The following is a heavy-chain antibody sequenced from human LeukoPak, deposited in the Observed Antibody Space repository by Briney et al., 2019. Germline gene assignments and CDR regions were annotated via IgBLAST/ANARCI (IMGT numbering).Heavy chain of an antibody. CDR1: GFTVSSNY. V-gene: IGHV3-23*01. CDR3: TKAWAADH. D-gene: IGHD2-15*01. Sequence: GGSLRLSCAASGFTVSSNYMSWVRQAPGKGLEWVSAISDSGDKKYYAGSVKGRFTISRDNAKNTLYLQMNSLRAEDTAVYYCTKAWAADHWGQGALVTVSS. CDR2: ISDSGDKK. J-gene: IGHJ4*02.